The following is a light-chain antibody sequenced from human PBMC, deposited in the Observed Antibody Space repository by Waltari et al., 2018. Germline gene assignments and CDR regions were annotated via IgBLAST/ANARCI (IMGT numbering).Light chain of an antibody. J-gene: IGLJ2*01. V-gene: IGLV3-21*02. CDR2: DDS. CDR1: YLADYS. Sequence: SYVVTQPPSVSVAPGPTATIPCRADYLADYSVHWYEERPGRAPVLVVRDDSDRPPGIPERISGSTSANTATLTITGVEAGDEADYYCQVWDARLDHLFGGGTKLTVL. CDR3: QVWDARLDHL.